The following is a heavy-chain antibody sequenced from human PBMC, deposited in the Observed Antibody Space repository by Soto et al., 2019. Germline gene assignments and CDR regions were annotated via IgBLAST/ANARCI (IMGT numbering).Heavy chain of an antibody. CDR1: GFPFTTYG. CDR3: VGGQYYFAY. Sequence: QVQLVESGGGVVQPGRSLRLSCAASGFPFTTYGMHWVREGPGKGLEWVAVISYDGSNKYYADSVKGRFTISRDNSKNTLYLRMNSLRPEDTALYYCVGGQYYFAYRGQGTLVIVSS. CDR2: ISYDGSNK. V-gene: IGHV3-30*03. D-gene: IGHD3-10*01. J-gene: IGHJ4*02.